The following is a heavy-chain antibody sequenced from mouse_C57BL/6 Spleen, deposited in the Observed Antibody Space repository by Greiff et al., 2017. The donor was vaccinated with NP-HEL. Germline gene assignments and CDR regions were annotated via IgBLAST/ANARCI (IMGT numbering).Heavy chain of an antibody. V-gene: IGHV5-4*01. CDR2: ISDGGSYT. Sequence: EVQGVESGGGLVKPGGSLKLSCAASGFTFSSYAMSWVRQTPEKRLEWVATISDGGSYTYYPDNVKGRFTISRDNAKNNLYLQMSHLKSEDTAMYYCARDVAMDYGGQGTSVTVSS. CDR1: GFTFSSYA. CDR3: ARDVAMDY. J-gene: IGHJ4*01.